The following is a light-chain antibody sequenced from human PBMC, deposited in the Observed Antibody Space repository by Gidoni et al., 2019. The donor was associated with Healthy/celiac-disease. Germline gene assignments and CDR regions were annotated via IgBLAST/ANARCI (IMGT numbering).Light chain of an antibody. CDR2: GAS. J-gene: IGKJ4*01. CDR3: QQYNTWPPLT. CDR1: QSVSSN. Sequence: EIVMTQSPATLSVSPGERATLSCRASQSVSSNLAWYQQKPGQAARLLIYGASTRATGIPARFSGSGSGTEFTLTISSLQSEDFAVYYCQQYNTWPPLTFGGGTKVEVE. V-gene: IGKV3-15*01.